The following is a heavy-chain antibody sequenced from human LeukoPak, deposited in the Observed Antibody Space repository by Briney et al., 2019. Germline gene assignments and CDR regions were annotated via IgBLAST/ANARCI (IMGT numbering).Heavy chain of an antibody. V-gene: IGHV1-18*01. CDR2: ISAYNGNT. Sequence: ASVKVSCKASGYTFTSYGISWVRQAPGQGLEWMGWISAYNGNTNYAQKLQGRVTMTTDTSTSTAYMELRSLRSDDTAAYYCAREKTDFWSGYYYYGMDVWGQGTTVTVSS. D-gene: IGHD3-3*01. CDR3: AREKTDFWSGYYYYGMDV. CDR1: GYTFTSYG. J-gene: IGHJ6*02.